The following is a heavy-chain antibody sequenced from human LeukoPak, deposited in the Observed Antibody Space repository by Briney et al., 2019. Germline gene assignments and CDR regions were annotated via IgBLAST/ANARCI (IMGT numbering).Heavy chain of an antibody. CDR1: GYTFTGYY. Sequence: SVKVSCKASGYTFTGYYMHWVRQAPGQGLEWMGRIIPIFGTANYAQKFQGRVTITTDESTSTAYMELSSLRSEDTAVYYCATAPSAIYYYYMDVWGKGTTVTVSS. CDR2: IIPIFGTA. J-gene: IGHJ6*03. V-gene: IGHV1-69*05. CDR3: ATAPSAIYYYYMDV. D-gene: IGHD3-3*01.